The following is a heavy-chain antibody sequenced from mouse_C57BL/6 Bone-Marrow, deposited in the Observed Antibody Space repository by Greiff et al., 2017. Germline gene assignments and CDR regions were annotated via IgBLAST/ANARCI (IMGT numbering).Heavy chain of an antibody. CDR2: IDPSDSYT. CDR3: AHLWLRNY. J-gene: IGHJ2*01. V-gene: IGHV1-50*01. CDR1: GYTFTSYW. Sequence: QVQLQQSGAELVKPGASVKLSCKASGYTFTSYWMQWVKQRPGQGLEWIGEIDPSDSYTNYNQKVKGKATLTVDTSSSTAYMQLSSLTSEDSAVYYCAHLWLRNYWGQGTTLTVSS. D-gene: IGHD2-2*01.